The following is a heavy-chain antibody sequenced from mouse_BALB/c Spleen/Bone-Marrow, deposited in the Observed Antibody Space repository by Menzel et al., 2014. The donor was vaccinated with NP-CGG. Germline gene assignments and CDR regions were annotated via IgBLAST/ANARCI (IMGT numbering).Heavy chain of an antibody. D-gene: IGHD3-2*01. Sequence: QVQLQQSGAELVRPGASVTLSCTASGYTFTDYEVHWLKQTPVHGLEWIGAIDPETGGTAYNQKFKGRATLTTDKSSRAAYMELRSLTAEDSAVYYCTRLDSSGYGAYWGQGTLVTVSA. CDR3: TRLDSSGYGAY. V-gene: IGHV1-15*01. CDR2: IDPETGGT. J-gene: IGHJ3*01. CDR1: GYTFTDYE.